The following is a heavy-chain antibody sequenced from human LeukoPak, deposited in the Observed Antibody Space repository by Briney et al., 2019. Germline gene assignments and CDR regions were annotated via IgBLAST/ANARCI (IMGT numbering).Heavy chain of an antibody. V-gene: IGHV1-18*01. CDR2: ISAYDGNT. D-gene: IGHD1-7*01. J-gene: IGHJ4*02. Sequence: ASVKVFCKASGYTFIDYGISWVRQAPGQGLEWMGWISAYDGNTKYAQKVQDRVTMTTDTSTTTAYMEMRSLRSDDTAVYYCAREARHSWDYEVWGQGTLVTVSS. CDR1: GYTFIDYG. CDR3: AREARHSWDYEV.